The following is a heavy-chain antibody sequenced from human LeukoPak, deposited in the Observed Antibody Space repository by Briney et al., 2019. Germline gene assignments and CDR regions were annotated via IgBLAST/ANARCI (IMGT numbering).Heavy chain of an antibody. D-gene: IGHD1-26*01. CDR3: LATKGY. CDR1: GFTFNKAS. J-gene: IGHJ4*02. V-gene: IGHV3-15*01. CDR2: IKSNTDGGTT. Sequence: GGSLRLSCAASGFTFNKASMTWVRQAPGKGLEWVGRIKSNTDGGTTDYAAPVKGRFTISRDDSENTLYLQMRSLKAEDTAMYYCLATKGYWGQGTLVTVSS.